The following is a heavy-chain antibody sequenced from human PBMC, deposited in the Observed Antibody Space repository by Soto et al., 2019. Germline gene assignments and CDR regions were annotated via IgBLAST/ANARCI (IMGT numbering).Heavy chain of an antibody. V-gene: IGHV3-74*01. Sequence: GGSLRLSCAASGFTFSTYWMHWVRQAPGEGLVWLSRITAAGTSTSSADSVKGRFTISRDNAKNTLYLQMNILRAEDTAMYYCARGDPTYFDYWGQGILVTVSS. J-gene: IGHJ4*02. CDR2: ITAAGTST. D-gene: IGHD1-26*01. CDR1: GFTFSTYW. CDR3: ARGDPTYFDY.